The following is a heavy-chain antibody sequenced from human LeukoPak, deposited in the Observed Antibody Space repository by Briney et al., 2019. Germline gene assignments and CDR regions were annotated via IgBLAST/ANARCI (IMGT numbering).Heavy chain of an antibody. J-gene: IGHJ4*02. D-gene: IGHD1-26*01. CDR1: GGSISSNSYY. V-gene: IGHV4-39*07. Sequence: KTSETQSLTCAVSGGSISSNSYYWGWIRQPPGKGLEWIGSIYYSGSTYYNPSLKSRVTISVDTSKNQFSLKLTSVTAADTAVYYCARGVNSGYFDYCGQGTLVTVSS. CDR2: IYYSGST. CDR3: ARGVNSGYFDY.